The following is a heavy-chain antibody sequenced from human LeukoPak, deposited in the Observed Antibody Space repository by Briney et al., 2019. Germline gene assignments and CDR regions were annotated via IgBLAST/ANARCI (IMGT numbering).Heavy chain of an antibody. D-gene: IGHD3-3*01. V-gene: IGHV4-59*05. J-gene: IGHJ5*02. CDR2: IYSSGNT. Sequence: SETLSLTCTVSGDSISSYDWSWIRQPPGRDLEWIGSIYSSGNTYYNPSLESRVTISVDTSKSQLSLKLTSATAADTSVYYCARHSGLRSPFDPWGQGTLVTVSS. CDR1: GDSISSYD. CDR3: ARHSGLRSPFDP.